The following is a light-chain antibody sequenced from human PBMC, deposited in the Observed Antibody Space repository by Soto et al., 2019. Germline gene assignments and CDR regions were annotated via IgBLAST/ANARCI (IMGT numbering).Light chain of an antibody. V-gene: IGKV3-15*01. CDR1: QSVSSN. Sequence: EIVMTQAPATLSVSPGERATLSCRASQSVSSNLAWYQQKPGQTPRLLIYGASTSATGTPARFSGSGSGTEFILTISGLQSEDFATYYCQQYNKWLWTFGQGTKVEI. CDR2: GAS. J-gene: IGKJ1*01. CDR3: QQYNKWLWT.